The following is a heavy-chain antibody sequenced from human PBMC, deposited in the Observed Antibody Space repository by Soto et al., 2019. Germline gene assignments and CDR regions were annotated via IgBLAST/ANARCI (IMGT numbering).Heavy chain of an antibody. D-gene: IGHD3-10*01. CDR2: IIPLFGTP. CDR3: ARDRDDYGSGNYYNRIDF. V-gene: IGHV1-69*01. CDR1: GGIFSTYA. J-gene: IGHJ4*02. Sequence: QVQLVQYWAEVKKPGSSVKVSCKASGGIFSTYAISWLRQAPGQGLEWMGGIIPLFGTPNYAQRFQGRVTITADESTSTAYMELSRLRSEDTAVYYCARDRDDYGSGNYYNRIDFWGQGTLVTVSS.